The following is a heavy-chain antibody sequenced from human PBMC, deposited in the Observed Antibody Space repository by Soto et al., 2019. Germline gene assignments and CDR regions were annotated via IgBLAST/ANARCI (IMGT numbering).Heavy chain of an antibody. CDR1: GGSISSYY. CDR2: IYYSGNT. CDR3: GRGEVDRYHWNYGIDS. D-gene: IGHD1-7*01. J-gene: IGHJ4*02. V-gene: IGHV4-59*01. Sequence: PSETLSLTCTVSGGSISSYYWSWIRQPPGKGLEWIGYIYYSGNTNYNPSLKSRVTISVDTSKNQFSLKLSSVTAADTAVYYCGRGEVDRYHWNYGIDSWGQGTLVTVSS.